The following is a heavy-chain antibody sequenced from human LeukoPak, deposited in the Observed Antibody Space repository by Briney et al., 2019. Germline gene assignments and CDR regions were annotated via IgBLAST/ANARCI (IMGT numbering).Heavy chain of an antibody. J-gene: IGHJ4*02. Sequence: SETLSLTCAVSAYSISSGDYWGWIRQPPGKGLEWIGSVYHSGSTHYSPSLKSRVTISVDTSKNQFSLKLRSVTAADTAVYYCARNDSSGYFDYWGQGTLVTVSS. D-gene: IGHD3-22*01. CDR2: VYHSGST. CDR3: ARNDSSGYFDY. V-gene: IGHV4-38-2*01. CDR1: AYSISSGDY.